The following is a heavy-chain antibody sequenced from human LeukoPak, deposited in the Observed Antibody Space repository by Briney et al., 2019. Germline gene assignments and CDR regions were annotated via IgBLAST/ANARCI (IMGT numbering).Heavy chain of an antibody. J-gene: IGHJ6*03. Sequence: ASVKVSCKASGYTFTSYDINWVRQATGQGLEWMGGIIPIFGTANYAQKFQGRVTITADKSTSTAYMELSSLRSEDTAVYYCARDQRPYYYYYYMDVWGKGTTVTVSS. CDR3: ARDQRPYYYYYYMDV. CDR1: GYTFTSYD. V-gene: IGHV1-69*06. CDR2: IIPIFGTA.